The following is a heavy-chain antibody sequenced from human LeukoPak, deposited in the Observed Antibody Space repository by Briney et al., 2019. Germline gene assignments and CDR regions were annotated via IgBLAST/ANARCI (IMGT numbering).Heavy chain of an antibody. D-gene: IGHD3-3*01. V-gene: IGHV3-23*01. CDR3: AKVGPDYDFWSGYYCRFDY. CDR1: GFTFSSYA. Sequence: GGSLRLSCAASGFTFSSYAMSWVRQAPGKGLEWVSAISGSGGSTYYADSVKGRFTISRDNSKNTLYLQMNSLRAEDTAVYYCAKVGPDYDFWSGYYCRFDYWGQGTLVTVSS. CDR2: ISGSGGST. J-gene: IGHJ4*02.